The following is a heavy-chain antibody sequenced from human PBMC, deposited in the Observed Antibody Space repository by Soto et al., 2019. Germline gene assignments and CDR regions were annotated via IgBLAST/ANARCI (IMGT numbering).Heavy chain of an antibody. J-gene: IGHJ4*02. V-gene: IGHV4-59*01. Sequence: QVQLQESGPGLVRPSETLSLTCTVSGGSISRNYWTWIRQPPGKGLEWIGYVYYTGSSNYNPSLKSRVTISVDTPKNQFALKLSSVTAADTAVYYSAREGQQWLASGFDYWGQGTLVTVSS. CDR1: GGSISRNY. D-gene: IGHD6-19*01. CDR3: AREGQQWLASGFDY. CDR2: VYYTGSS.